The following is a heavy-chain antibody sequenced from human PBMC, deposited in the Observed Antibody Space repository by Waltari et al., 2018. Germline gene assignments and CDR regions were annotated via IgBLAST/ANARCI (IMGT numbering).Heavy chain of an antibody. CDR1: GFPPRRSW. CDR2: IMTDGSEE. D-gene: IGHD3-22*01. Sequence: EVQLVESGGGLVQPGGSLRLSCAASGFPPRRSWLGWVRQAPGKGPEWVDNIMTDGSEEYYVDSVRGRFTISRDNAKNSLYLQMNSLRPEDTAVYYCARDQWFAFDIWGHGTMVTVSS. CDR3: ARDQWFAFDI. V-gene: IGHV3-7*01. J-gene: IGHJ3*02.